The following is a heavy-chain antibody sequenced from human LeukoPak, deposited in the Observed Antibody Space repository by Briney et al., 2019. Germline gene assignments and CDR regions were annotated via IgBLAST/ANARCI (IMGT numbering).Heavy chain of an antibody. D-gene: IGHD4-17*01. V-gene: IGHV3-7*01. Sequence: GGSLRLSCAASGFTFSSYWMSWVRQAPGKGLEWVANIKQDGSEKYYVDSVKGRFTISRDNAKNSLYLQINSLRAEDTAGYYCAFPGDYGPFDYWGQGTLVTVSS. CDR2: IKQDGSEK. J-gene: IGHJ4*02. CDR1: GFTFSSYW. CDR3: AFPGDYGPFDY.